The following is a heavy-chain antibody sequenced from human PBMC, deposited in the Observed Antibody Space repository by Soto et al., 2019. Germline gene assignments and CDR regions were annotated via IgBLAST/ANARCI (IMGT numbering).Heavy chain of an antibody. D-gene: IGHD3-9*01. V-gene: IGHV4-4*07. CDR3: ARGGGTYYDILDGYSSNWFDP. CDR1: GGSISSYY. J-gene: IGHJ5*02. CDR2: IYTSGST. Sequence: SETLSLACTVSGGSISSYYWSWIRQPAGKGLEWIGRIYTSGSTNYNPSLKSRVTMSVDTSKNQSSLKLSSVTAADTAVYYCARGGGTYYDILDGYSSNWFDPWGQGTLVTV.